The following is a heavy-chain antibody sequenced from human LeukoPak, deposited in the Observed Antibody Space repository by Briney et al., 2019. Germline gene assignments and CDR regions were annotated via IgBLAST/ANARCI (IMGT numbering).Heavy chain of an antibody. D-gene: IGHD1-1*01. CDR1: GFTFSNAW. J-gene: IGHJ4*01. CDR3: STDRRDWNPRD. CDR2: IKSKTDGGTT. Sequence: GGYLRLSCAASGFTFSNAWMSWVRQGPGKGLEWVGGIKSKTDGGTTNYAAPVKRRFTISRENSKNTRYLQMNSLKTEDTTVYYCSTDRRDWNPRDWGQGTLVTASS. V-gene: IGHV3-15*01.